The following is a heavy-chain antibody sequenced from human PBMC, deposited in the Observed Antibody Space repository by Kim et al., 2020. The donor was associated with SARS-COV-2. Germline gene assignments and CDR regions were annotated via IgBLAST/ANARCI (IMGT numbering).Heavy chain of an antibody. CDR1: GYTFTSYA. D-gene: IGHD3-3*01. CDR3: ARDRAHKLLRFLEWVGSFDY. V-gene: IGHV1-3*01. J-gene: IGHJ4*02. Sequence: ASVKVSCKASGYTFTSYAMHWVRQAPGQRLEWMGWINAGNGNTKYSQKFQGRVTITRDTSASTAYMELSSLRSEDTAVYYCARDRAHKLLRFLEWVGSFDYWGQGTLVTVSS. CDR2: INAGNGNT.